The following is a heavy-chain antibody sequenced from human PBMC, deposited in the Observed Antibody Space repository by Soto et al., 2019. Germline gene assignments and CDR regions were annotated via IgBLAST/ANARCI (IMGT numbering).Heavy chain of an antibody. D-gene: IGHD2-15*01. V-gene: IGHV4-30-2*01. Sequence: SETLSLTCAVSGGSISSTTHYSWGWIRQPPGQGLEWIGYIYDTGNTYYNPSLKSRVTISLDRSQNQFDLKMKSVTAADTAVYYCVRGSSGVWNYFDPWGQGIPVTVSS. J-gene: IGHJ5*02. CDR1: GGSISSTTHYS. CDR3: VRGSSGVWNYFDP. CDR2: IYDTGNT.